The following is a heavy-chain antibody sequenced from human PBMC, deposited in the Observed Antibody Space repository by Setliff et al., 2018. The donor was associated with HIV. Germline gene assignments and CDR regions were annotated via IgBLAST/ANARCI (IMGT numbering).Heavy chain of an antibody. D-gene: IGHD3-22*01. J-gene: IGHJ3*02. CDR3: ARDLTTIVTRKVFDI. V-gene: IGHV3-11*06. CDR1: GFTFTNYY. CDR2: ISVSGTDI. Sequence: PGGSLRLSCAASGFTFTNYYMSWIRQAPGKGLELLSYISVSGTDIKYADSVKGRFTISRDNSRSTIYVQMNSLRAEDTAVYYCARDLTTIVTRKVFDIWGQGTKVTVSS.